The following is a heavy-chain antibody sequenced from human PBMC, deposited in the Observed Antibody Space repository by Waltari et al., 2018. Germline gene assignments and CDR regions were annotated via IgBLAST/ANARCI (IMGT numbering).Heavy chain of an antibody. CDR3: ARLAYCGGDCYSGRKAYFDY. Sequence: QVQLQESGPGLVKPSQTLSLTCTVSGGSISSGGYYWSWIRQHPGKGLEWIGYIYYSGSTYYNPSLKSLVTISVDTSKNQFSLKLSSVTAADTAVYYCARLAYCGGDCYSGRKAYFDYWGQGTLVTVSS. CDR1: GGSISSGGYY. D-gene: IGHD2-21*01. J-gene: IGHJ4*02. V-gene: IGHV4-31*01. CDR2: IYYSGST.